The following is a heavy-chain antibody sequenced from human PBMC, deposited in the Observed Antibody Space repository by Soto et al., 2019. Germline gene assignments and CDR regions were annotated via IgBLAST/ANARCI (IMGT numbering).Heavy chain of an antibody. Sequence: ASVKVSCKASGGTFSSYTISWVRQAPGQRLEWMGWINAGNGNTKYSQKFQGRVTITRDTSASTAYMELSSLRSEDTAVYYCARSAESSSWYYFDYWGQGTLVTVSS. J-gene: IGHJ4*02. CDR1: GGTFSSYT. CDR3: ARSAESSSWYYFDY. D-gene: IGHD6-13*01. CDR2: INAGNGNT. V-gene: IGHV1-3*01.